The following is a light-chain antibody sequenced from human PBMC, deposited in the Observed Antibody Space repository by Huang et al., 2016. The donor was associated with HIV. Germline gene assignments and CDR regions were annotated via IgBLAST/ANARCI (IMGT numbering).Light chain of an antibody. J-gene: IGKJ3*01. V-gene: IGKV3-20*01. CDR1: QSVSSNY. Sequence: EIVLTQSPGTLSLSPGERATLSCRASQSVSSNYLAWYLQKPGQAPTLLIYGASSRATDSPDRFSGSGSGTDFTLTISRLEPEDFAVYYCHQYGSPPFTFGPGTKVDIK. CDR2: GAS. CDR3: HQYGSPPFT.